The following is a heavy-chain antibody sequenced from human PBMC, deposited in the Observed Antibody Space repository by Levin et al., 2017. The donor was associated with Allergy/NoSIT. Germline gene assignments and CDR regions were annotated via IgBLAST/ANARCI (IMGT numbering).Heavy chain of an antibody. CDR1: GFTFSSYD. CDR2: ISSSSSTI. V-gene: IGHV3-48*01. CDR3: ARVTLDY. J-gene: IGHJ4*02. Sequence: GGSLRLSCVVSGFTFSSYDMNWVRQAPGKGLEWVSYISSSSSTIYYADSVKGRFTISRDNAKNSLYLEMNSLRAEDTAVYYCARVTLDYWGQGSLVTVSS.